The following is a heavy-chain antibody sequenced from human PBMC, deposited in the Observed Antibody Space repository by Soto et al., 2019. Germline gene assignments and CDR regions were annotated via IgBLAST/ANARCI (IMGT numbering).Heavy chain of an antibody. Sequence: DVQLLESGGGLVQPGGSLRLACAASGFTFGNYAINWVRLAPGKGLEWVSGISGGGGSTYYADSVKGRFTIFRDTSKNTVFLQMNSLRADDTAVYYCAKGFIVVVTVLRPDDADDVWGQGTMVTVSS. CDR1: GFTFGNYA. V-gene: IGHV3-23*01. CDR2: ISGGGGST. D-gene: IGHD2-21*02. J-gene: IGHJ3*01. CDR3: AKGFIVVVTVLRPDDADDV.